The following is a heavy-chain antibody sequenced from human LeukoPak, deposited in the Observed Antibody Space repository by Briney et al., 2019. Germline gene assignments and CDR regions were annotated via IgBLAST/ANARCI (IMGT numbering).Heavy chain of an antibody. CDR1: GGSFSGYY. CDR3: ARGNVSNWFDP. D-gene: IGHD3-16*01. Sequence: SETLSLTCAVYGGSFSGYYWSWIRQPPGKGLEWIGEINHSGSTNYNPSLKSRVTISVDTSKNQFSLKLSPVTAADTAVYYCARGNVSNWFDPWGQGTLVTVSS. J-gene: IGHJ5*02. V-gene: IGHV4-34*01. CDR2: INHSGST.